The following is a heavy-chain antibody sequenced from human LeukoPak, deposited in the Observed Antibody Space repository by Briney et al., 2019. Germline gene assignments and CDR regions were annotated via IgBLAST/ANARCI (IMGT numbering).Heavy chain of an antibody. CDR3: AREIQYGAAMDV. V-gene: IGHV4-30-2*01. Sequence: NPSETLSLTCTVSGGSISSGGYSWSWLRQPPGKGLEWIGYIYHSGSTYYNPSLKSRVTISVDRSKNQFSLKLSSVTAADTAVYYCAREIQYGAAMDVWGKGTTVTVSS. CDR1: GGSISSGGYS. J-gene: IGHJ6*03. CDR2: IYHSGST. D-gene: IGHD4-11*01.